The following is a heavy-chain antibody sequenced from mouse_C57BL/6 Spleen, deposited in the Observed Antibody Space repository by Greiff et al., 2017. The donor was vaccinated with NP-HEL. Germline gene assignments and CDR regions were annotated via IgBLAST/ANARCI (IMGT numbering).Heavy chain of an antibody. CDR3: ARSSYGSRRYYAMDY. J-gene: IGHJ4*01. D-gene: IGHD1-1*01. Sequence: QVQLKESGAELVKPGASVKISCKASGYAFSSYWMNWVKQRPGKGLEWIGQIYPGDGDTNYNGKFKGKATLTADKSSSTAYMQLSSLTSEDSAVYFCARSSYGSRRYYAMDYWGQGTSVTVSS. CDR1: GYAFSSYW. V-gene: IGHV1-80*01. CDR2: IYPGDGDT.